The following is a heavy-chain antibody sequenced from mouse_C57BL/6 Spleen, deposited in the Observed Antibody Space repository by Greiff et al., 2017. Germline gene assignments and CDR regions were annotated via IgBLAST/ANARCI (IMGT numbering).Heavy chain of an antibody. J-gene: IGHJ4*01. Sequence: QVHVKQSGTELVKPGASVKLSCKASGYTFTSYWMHWVKQRPGQGLEWIGNINPSNGGTNYNEKFKSKATLTVDKSSSTAYMQLSSLTSEDSAVYYCARGDYGSSYYAMGYWGQGTSVTVSS. D-gene: IGHD1-1*01. CDR3: ARGDYGSSYYAMGY. CDR1: GYTFTSYW. CDR2: INPSNGGT. V-gene: IGHV1-53*01.